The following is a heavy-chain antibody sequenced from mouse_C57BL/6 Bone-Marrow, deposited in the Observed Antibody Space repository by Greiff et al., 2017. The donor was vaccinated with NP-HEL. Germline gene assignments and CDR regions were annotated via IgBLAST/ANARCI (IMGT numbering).Heavy chain of an antibody. Sequence: VQVVESGAELVRPGASVTLSCKASGYTFTDYEMHWVKQTPVHGLEWIGAIDPETGGTAYNQKFKGKAILTADKSSSTAYMELRSLTSEDSAVYYCTRSSYYGSSYRDYWGQGTTLTVS. CDR2: IDPETGGT. CDR1: GYTFTDYE. V-gene: IGHV1-15*01. J-gene: IGHJ2*01. D-gene: IGHD1-1*01. CDR3: TRSSYYGSSYRDY.